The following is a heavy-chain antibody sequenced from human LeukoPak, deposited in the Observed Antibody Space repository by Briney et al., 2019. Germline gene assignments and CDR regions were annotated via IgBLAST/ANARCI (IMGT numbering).Heavy chain of an antibody. CDR3: AKARVGYYGSGSYLSLDAFDI. J-gene: IGHJ3*02. CDR1: GFTFDDYA. V-gene: IGHV3-9*03. CDR2: ISWNSGSI. D-gene: IGHD3-10*01. Sequence: GGSLRLSCAASGFTFDDYAMHWVRQAPGKGLEWVSGISWNSGSIGYADSVKGRFTISRDNAKNSLYLQMNSLRAEDMALYYCAKARVGYYGSGSYLSLDAFDIWGQGIMVTVSS.